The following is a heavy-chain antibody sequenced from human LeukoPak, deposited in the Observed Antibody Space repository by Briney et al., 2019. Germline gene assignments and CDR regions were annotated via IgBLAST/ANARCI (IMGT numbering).Heavy chain of an antibody. Sequence: GGSLRLSCAASGFTLSSFSIHWVRQVPGKGLEFVSAISYGGGDTYYADSVKGRFTISRDNSKNTVYLQMGSLRSEDMAVYHCARVVGSGNFDYWGQGTLVTVSS. D-gene: IGHD3-10*01. V-gene: IGHV3-64*02. J-gene: IGHJ4*02. CDR1: GFTLSSFS. CDR2: ISYGGGDT. CDR3: ARVVGSGNFDY.